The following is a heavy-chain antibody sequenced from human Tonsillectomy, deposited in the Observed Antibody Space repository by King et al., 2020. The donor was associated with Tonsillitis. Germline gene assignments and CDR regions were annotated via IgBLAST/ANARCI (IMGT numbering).Heavy chain of an antibody. CDR3: ARFMAAAGYAEYFHY. V-gene: IGHV3-7*01. Sequence: VQLVESGGGLVQPGGSLRLSCAASGFRFSNYWMSWVRQAPGKGLEWVANIKQDGSEKYYVDSVKGRFTISRDNAKNSLFLQMSGLRAEDTAVYYCARFMAAAGYAEYFHYGGQGAVVTVSS. CDR1: GFRFSNYW. D-gene: IGHD6-25*01. J-gene: IGHJ1*01. CDR2: IKQDGSEK.